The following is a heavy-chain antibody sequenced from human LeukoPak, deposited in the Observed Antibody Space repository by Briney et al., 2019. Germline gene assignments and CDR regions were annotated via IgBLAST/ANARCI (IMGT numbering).Heavy chain of an antibody. CDR1: GFTFSSYG. J-gene: IGHJ4*02. V-gene: IGHV3-30*03. D-gene: IGHD1-26*01. Sequence: GGSLRLSCAASGFTFSSYGMHWVRQAPGKGLKWVAVISYDGSNKYYADSVKGRFTISRDNSKNTLYLQMNSLRAEDTAVYYCARGGVGAMAGLDYWGQGTLVTVSS. CDR2: ISYDGSNK. CDR3: ARGGVGAMAGLDY.